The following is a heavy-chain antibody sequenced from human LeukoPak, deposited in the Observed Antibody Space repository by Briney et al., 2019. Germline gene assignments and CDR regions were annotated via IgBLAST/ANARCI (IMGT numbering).Heavy chain of an antibody. CDR1: GFTFSSFE. J-gene: IGHJ4*02. CDR2: MSSRDNTR. Sequence: GGSLRLSCSASGFTFSSFEMDWVRQAPGKGLEWISYMSSRDNTRYYAESVRGRFTMSKDNAKNTLSLQMNSLRAEDTAVYYCAREDSSSFDYWGQGTLVTVSS. CDR3: AREDSSSFDY. V-gene: IGHV3-48*03. D-gene: IGHD6-13*01.